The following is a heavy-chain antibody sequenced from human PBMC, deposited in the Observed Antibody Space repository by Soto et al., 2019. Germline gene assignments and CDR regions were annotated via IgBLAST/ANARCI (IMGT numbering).Heavy chain of an antibody. CDR3: FKPQATPGWELLGFAY. Sequence: CKASGDSLESCSMCWVQQYKKQGLEWMGIINPSGGSTSYAQKFQGRVTMTRDTSTSTVYMELSSLRSDDTAVYFFFKPQATPGWELLGFAYLGHGSPVTVS. D-gene: IGHD1-26*01. CDR2: INPSGGST. CDR1: GDSLESCS. J-gene: IGHJ4*01. V-gene: IGHV1-46*02.